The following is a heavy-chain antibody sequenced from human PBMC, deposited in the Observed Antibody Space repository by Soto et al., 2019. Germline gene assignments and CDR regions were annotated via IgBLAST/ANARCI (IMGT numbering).Heavy chain of an antibody. V-gene: IGHV3-23*01. J-gene: IGHJ4*02. D-gene: IGHD2-15*01. CDR1: GLPFGSFD. Sequence: PGGSLRLSCAASGLPFGSFDMSWVRQAPGKGLEWVSLITPSGGNTYYADSVKGRFTISRENSKSTLYLQMNSLRAEDTAVYYCVKGWSLLDYWGQGTPVTAPQ. CDR2: ITPSGGNT. CDR3: VKGWSLLDY.